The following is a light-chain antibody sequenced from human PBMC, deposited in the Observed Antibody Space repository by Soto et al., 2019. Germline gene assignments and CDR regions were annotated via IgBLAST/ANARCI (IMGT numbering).Light chain of an antibody. CDR1: QSISSW. V-gene: IGKV1-5*01. CDR3: QQYNSYSQYT. Sequence: DIQMTQSPSTLSASVGDRVTITCRASQSISSWLAWYQQKPGKAPKLLIYDASSLESGVPSRFSGSGSGTEFTLIISSLQPDDFATYYRQQYNSYSQYTFAQGTKVDIK. J-gene: IGKJ2*01. CDR2: DAS.